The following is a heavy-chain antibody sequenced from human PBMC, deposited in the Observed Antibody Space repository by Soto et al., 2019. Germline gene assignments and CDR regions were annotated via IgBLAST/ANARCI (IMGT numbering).Heavy chain of an antibody. CDR1: GFTFNTYA. CDR2: ITASGGKT. CDR3: AKGKDQWLITAFDI. J-gene: IGHJ3*02. D-gene: IGHD6-19*01. Sequence: GGSLRLSCSASGFTFNTYAMHWVRQAPGKGLEYVSAITASGGKTYSADSVKGRFTTSRDNSKNTLYLQMSSLRTEDTAVYYCAKGKDQWLITAFDIWGRGTMVTVSS. V-gene: IGHV3-64D*08.